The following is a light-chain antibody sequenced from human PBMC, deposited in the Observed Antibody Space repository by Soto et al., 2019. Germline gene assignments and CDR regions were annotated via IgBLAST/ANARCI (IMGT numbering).Light chain of an antibody. J-gene: IGLJ2*01. CDR1: SSNIGAGYD. Sequence: QSVLTQPPSVSGAPGQRVTISCTGSSSNIGAGYDVHWYQQLPGTAPKLLIYGNSNRPSGVPDQFSGSKSGTSASLVITGLQAEDEADYYCQSYDSSLSGVVFGRGTKLTVL. CDR3: QSYDSSLSGVV. V-gene: IGLV1-40*01. CDR2: GNS.